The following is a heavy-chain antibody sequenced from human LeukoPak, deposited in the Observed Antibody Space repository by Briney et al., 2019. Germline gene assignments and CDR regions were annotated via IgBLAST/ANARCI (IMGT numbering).Heavy chain of an antibody. J-gene: IGHJ4*02. CDR2: IYYSGST. CDR3: ARTGSTVTMLYPFDH. Sequence: SETLSLTCTVSGGSIRSYYWSWIRQPPGKGLEWIGYIYYSGSTNYNPSLKSRVSISVDTSKNQFSLKLSSATAADTAVYYCARTGSTVTMLYPFDHWGQGTLVTVSS. D-gene: IGHD4-17*01. V-gene: IGHV4-59*01. CDR1: GGSIRSYY.